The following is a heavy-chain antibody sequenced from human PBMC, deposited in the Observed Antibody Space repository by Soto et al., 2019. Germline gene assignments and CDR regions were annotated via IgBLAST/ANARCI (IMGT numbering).Heavy chain of an antibody. CDR3: ARESVVTGNWFDP. CDR2: INPSGGST. Sequence: ASVKVSCKASGYTFTSYYMHWVRQAPGQGLEWMGIINPSGGSTSYAQKFQGRVTITADESTSTAYMELSSLRSEDTAVYYCARESVVTGNWFDPWGQGTLVTVSS. J-gene: IGHJ5*02. CDR1: GYTFTSYY. V-gene: IGHV1-46*01. D-gene: IGHD2-15*01.